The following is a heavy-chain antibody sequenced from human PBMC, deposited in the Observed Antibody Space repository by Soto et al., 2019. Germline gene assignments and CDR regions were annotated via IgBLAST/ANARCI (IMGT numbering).Heavy chain of an antibody. V-gene: IGHV4-59*12. Sequence: TLSLTCTVSGASMNNYYWTWIRQPPGKGLEWIGYIYYSGSTIYNPSLESRVTISVDRSKNQFSLKLSSVTAADTAVYYCARVPDRWGQGTLVTVSS. CDR1: GASMNNYY. CDR3: ARVPDR. D-gene: IGHD2-2*01. CDR2: IYYSGST. J-gene: IGHJ5*02.